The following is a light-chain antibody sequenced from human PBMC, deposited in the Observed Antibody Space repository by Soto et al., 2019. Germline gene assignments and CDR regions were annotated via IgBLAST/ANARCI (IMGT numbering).Light chain of an antibody. CDR1: SSNIGAPYD. V-gene: IGLV1-40*01. J-gene: IGLJ2*01. Sequence: QSVLTQPPSVSGAPGQRVTISCTGTSSNIGAPYDVYWYQQLPGSAPKLLIYRNNNRPSGVPDRFSGSKSGTSASLAITGLQAEDEADYYCQSYDSSLNVVFGGGTKLTVL. CDR2: RNN. CDR3: QSYDSSLNVV.